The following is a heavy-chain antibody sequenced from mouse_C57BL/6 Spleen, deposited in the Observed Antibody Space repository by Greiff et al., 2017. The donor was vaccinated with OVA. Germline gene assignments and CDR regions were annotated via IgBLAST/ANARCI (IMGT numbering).Heavy chain of an antibody. J-gene: IGHJ1*03. Sequence: VQLQQSGPELVKPGASVKISCKASGYSFTDYNMNWVKQSNGKSLEWIGVINPNYGTTSYNQKFKGKATLTVDQSSSTAYMQLNSLTSEDSAVDYCASHYYGSSHFDVWGTGTTVTVSS. D-gene: IGHD1-1*01. V-gene: IGHV1-39*01. CDR3: ASHYYGSSHFDV. CDR2: INPNYGTT. CDR1: GYSFTDYN.